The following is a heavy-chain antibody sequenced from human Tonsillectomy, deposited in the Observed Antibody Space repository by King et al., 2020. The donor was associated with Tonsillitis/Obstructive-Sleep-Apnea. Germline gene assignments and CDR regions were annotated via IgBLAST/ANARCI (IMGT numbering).Heavy chain of an antibody. CDR1: GFTFSNYP. D-gene: IGHD1-1*01. Sequence: VQLVESGGGVVQPGRSLRLSCAASGFTFSNYPMHWVRQAPGKGLEWVAVISYGGSNKYYADSVKGRFTISRDNSKNTLYLQMDSLRAEDTAVYYCAGWDDSGNYYYYYMDVWGKGTAVTVSS. V-gene: IGHV3-30*04. J-gene: IGHJ6*03. CDR3: AGWDDSGNYYYYYMDV. CDR2: ISYGGSNK.